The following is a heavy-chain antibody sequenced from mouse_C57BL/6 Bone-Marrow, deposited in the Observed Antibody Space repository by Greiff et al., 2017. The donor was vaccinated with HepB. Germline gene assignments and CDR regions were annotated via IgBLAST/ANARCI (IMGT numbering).Heavy chain of an antibody. CDR2: IYPGSGNT. CDR1: GYTFTDYY. D-gene: IGHD1-1*01. J-gene: IGHJ1*03. V-gene: IGHV1-76*01. Sequence: HLVESGAELVRPGASVKLSCKASGYTFTDYYINWVKQRPGQGLEWIARIYPGSGNTYYNEKFKGKATLTAEKSSSTAYMELSSLTSEDSAVYFCARRRYCGSGLYWYFDVWGKGTTVTVSS. CDR3: ARRRYCGSGLYWYFDV.